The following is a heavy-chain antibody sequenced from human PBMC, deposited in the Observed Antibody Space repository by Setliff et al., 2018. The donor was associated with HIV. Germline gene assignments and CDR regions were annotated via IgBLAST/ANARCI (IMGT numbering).Heavy chain of an antibody. CDR2: IHHTGST. J-gene: IGHJ4*02. CDR1: DDSVSTFY. V-gene: IGHV4-59*08. CDR3: ARHAAGPDGPFDY. Sequence: PSETLSLTCTVSDDSVSTFYWNWIRQPPGKGLEWIGFIHHTGSTVSNPSLKSRVTISVDTSKNQFSLKLSSVIAADTAVYYCARHAAGPDGPFDYWGQGTLVTVSS.